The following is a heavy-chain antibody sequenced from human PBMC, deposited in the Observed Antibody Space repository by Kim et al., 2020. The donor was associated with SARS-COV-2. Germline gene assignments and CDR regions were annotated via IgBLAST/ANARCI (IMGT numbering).Heavy chain of an antibody. D-gene: IGHD3-9*01. V-gene: IGHV3-11*05. J-gene: IGHJ4*02. CDR1: GFTFSDYY. CDR3: ARVGGGILTGYYNPFDY. Sequence: GGSLRLSCAASGFTFSDYYMSWIRQAPGKGLEWVSYISSSSSYTNYADSVKGRFTISRDNAKNSLYLQMNSLRAEDTAVYYCARVGGGILTGYYNPFDYWGQGTLVTVSS. CDR2: ISSSSSYT.